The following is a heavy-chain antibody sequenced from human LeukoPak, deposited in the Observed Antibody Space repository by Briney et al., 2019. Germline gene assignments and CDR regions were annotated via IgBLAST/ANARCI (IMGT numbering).Heavy chain of an antibody. V-gene: IGHV4-34*01. D-gene: IGHD3-16*01. CDR2: INHSGST. CDR1: GGSFSGYY. Sequence: PSETLSLTCAVYGGSFSGYYWSWIRQPPGKGLEWIGEINHSGSTNYNPSLKSRVTISVDTSKNQFSLKLSSVTAADTAVYHCAREGGWFDPWGQGTLVTVSS. J-gene: IGHJ5*02. CDR3: AREGGWFDP.